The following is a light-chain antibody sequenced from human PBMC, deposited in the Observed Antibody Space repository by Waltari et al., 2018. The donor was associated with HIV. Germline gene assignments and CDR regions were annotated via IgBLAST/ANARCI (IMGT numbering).Light chain of an antibody. Sequence: QSALTQPASVSGSPGQSLTISCTSTSSDVATYKLVSWYQQHPGNAPKLMIYEVSKRPSGVSDRFSGSKSGDTAYLTISGLQAEDEADYYCCSYVSNVIFGGGTKLTVL. V-gene: IGLV2-23*02. J-gene: IGLJ2*01. CDR3: CSYVSNVI. CDR1: SSDVATYKL. CDR2: EVS.